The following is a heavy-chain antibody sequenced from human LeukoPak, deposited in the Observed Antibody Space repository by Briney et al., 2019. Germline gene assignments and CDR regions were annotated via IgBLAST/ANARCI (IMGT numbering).Heavy chain of an antibody. D-gene: IGHD3-22*01. J-gene: IGHJ3*02. CDR3: ARDRVVRYYDSSGYYYDQDAFDI. CDR1: GGTFSSYA. Sequence: ASVKVSCKASGGTFSSYAISWVRQAPGQGLEWMGWISAYNGNTTYAQKLQGRVTMTTDTSTSTAYMELRSLRSDDTAVYYCARDRVVRYYDSSGYYYDQDAFDIWGQGTMVTVSS. V-gene: IGHV1-18*01. CDR2: ISAYNGNT.